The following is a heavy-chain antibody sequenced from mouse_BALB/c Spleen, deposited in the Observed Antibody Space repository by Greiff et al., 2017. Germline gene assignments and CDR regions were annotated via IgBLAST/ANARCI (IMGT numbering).Heavy chain of an antibody. CDR1: GYTFSSYW. Sequence: VQLQQSGAELMKPGASVKISCKATGYTFSSYWIEWVKQRPGHGLEWIGEILPGSGSTNYNEKFKGKATFTADTSSNTAYMQLSSLTSEDSAVYYCARPSLATSFAYWGQGTLVTVSA. D-gene: IGHD3-1*01. J-gene: IGHJ3*01. CDR2: ILPGSGST. V-gene: IGHV1-9*01. CDR3: ARPSLATSFAY.